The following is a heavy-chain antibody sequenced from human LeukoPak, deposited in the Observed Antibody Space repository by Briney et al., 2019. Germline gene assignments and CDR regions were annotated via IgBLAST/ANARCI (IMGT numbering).Heavy chain of an antibody. CDR1: GYTFTGYY. CDR2: INPNSGGT. D-gene: IGHD4-17*01. V-gene: IGHV1-2*02. CDR3: ARSSRLGDYYYYYCYMDV. J-gene: IGHJ6*03. Sequence: GASVKVSCKASGYTFTGYYMHWVRQAPGQGLEWMGWINPNSGGTNYAQKFQGRVTMTRDTSISTAYMELSRLRSDDTAVYYCARSSRLGDYYYYYCYMDVWGKGTTVTVSS.